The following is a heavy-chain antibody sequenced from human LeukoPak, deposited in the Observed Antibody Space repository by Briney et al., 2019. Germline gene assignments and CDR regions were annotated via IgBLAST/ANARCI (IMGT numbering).Heavy chain of an antibody. CDR1: GGSFSGYY. CDR3: ARASKGPAARAFDY. D-gene: IGHD2-2*01. Sequence: PSETLSLTCAVYGGSFSGYYWSWIRQPPGKGLEWIGEINHSGSTNYNPSLKSRVTISVDTSKNQFSLKLSSVTAADTAVYYCARASKGPAARAFDYWGQGTMVTVSS. CDR2: INHSGST. V-gene: IGHV4-34*01. J-gene: IGHJ4*02.